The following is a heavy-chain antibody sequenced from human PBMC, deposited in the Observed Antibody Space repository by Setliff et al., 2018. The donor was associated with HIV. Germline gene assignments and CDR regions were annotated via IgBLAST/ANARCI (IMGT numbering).Heavy chain of an antibody. CDR2: MMTIFSTT. V-gene: IGHV1-69*05. J-gene: IGHJ3*01. Sequence: GASVKVSCKSSAGSFSIFAINWVRQAPGQGLEWMGGMMTIFSTTNYAQKFQGRVTITTDESTGTAYMELSNLRSEDTAVYYCATEGAGGSYQRASALDVWGQGTMVTVSS. D-gene: IGHD1-26*01. CDR3: ATEGAGGSYQRASALDV. CDR1: AGSFSIFA.